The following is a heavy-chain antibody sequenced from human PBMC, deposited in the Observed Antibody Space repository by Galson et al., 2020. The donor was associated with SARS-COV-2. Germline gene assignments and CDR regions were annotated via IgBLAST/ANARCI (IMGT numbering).Heavy chain of an antibody. CDR3: TGEGWQGGY. J-gene: IGHJ4*02. CDR2: IRGDGSET. V-gene: IGHV3-7*01. D-gene: IGHD2-15*01. CDR1: GFTFKDYW. Sequence: GGSLRLSCVVSGFTFKDYWMNWIRQAPGKGLEWVANIRGDGSETNYVDSVQGRFSISRDNAVDTLYSEMNSLGVEDTAVYYCTGEGWQGGYWGQGTRVTVSS.